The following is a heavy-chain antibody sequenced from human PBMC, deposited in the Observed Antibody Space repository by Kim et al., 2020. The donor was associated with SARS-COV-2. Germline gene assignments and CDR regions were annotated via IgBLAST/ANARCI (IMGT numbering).Heavy chain of an antibody. D-gene: IGHD6-6*01. CDR2: INHSGST. V-gene: IGHV4-34*01. CDR3: ARRDYSSSYSYYFDY. CDR1: GGSFSGYY. Sequence: SETLSLTCAVYGGSFSGYYWSWIRQPPGKGLEWIGEINHSGSTNYNPSLKSRVTISVDTSKNQFSLKLSSVTAADTAVYYCARRDYSSSYSYYFDYWGQGTLVTVSS. J-gene: IGHJ4*02.